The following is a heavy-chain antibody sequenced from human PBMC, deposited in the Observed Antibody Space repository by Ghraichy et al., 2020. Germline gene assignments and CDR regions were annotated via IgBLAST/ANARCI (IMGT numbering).Heavy chain of an antibody. CDR2: ISSSGSTI. V-gene: IGHV3-48*03. J-gene: IGHJ6*02. Sequence: GGSLRLSCAASGFTFSSYEMNWVRQAPGKGLEWVSYISSSGSTIYYADSVKGRFTISRDNAKNSLYLQMNSLRAEDTAVYYCARDRYAKGYYYGMDVWGQGTTVTVSS. CDR3: ARDRYAKGYYYGMDV. D-gene: IGHD1-1*01. CDR1: GFTFSSYE.